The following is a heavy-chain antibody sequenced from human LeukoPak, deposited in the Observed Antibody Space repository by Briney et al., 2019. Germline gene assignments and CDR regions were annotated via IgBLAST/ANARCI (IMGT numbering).Heavy chain of an antibody. CDR2: IIPIFGTA. V-gene: IGHV1-69*05. J-gene: IGHJ4*02. D-gene: IGHD3-22*01. Sequence: ASVKVSCKASGGTFSSYAISWVRQAPGQGLEWMGGIIPIFGTANYAQKFQGRVTITTDESTSTAYMELSSLGSEDTAVYYCANWFVSSGYSLDYWGQGTLVTVSS. CDR1: GGTFSSYA. CDR3: ANWFVSSGYSLDY.